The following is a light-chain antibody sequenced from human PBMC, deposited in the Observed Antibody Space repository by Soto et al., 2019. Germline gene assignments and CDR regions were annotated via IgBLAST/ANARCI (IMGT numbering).Light chain of an antibody. J-gene: IGLJ1*01. CDR1: ISNFGVFDV. V-gene: IGLV2-23*01. Sequence: SALTQPASGSGSLGQWFTFSCTGTISNFGVFDVVSWYQQHPGQVPKLIIYEGSRRPSGVSSRFSGSKSGNTASLTISGLQAEDEADYYCCAYVNSRSYVFGSGTKVTVL. CDR2: EGS. CDR3: CAYVNSRSYV.